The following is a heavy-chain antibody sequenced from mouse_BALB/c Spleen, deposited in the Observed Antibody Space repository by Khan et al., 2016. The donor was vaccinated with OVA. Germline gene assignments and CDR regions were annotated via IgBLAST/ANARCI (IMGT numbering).Heavy chain of an antibody. Sequence: EVQLQESGPGLVKPSQSLSLTCTVTGYSITSDYAWNWIRQFPGNKLEWMGYISYSGNTKYNPSLKSRISITRDTSKTQFFLQLNSVTIEDTATYYCARIYGGDVDYWGQGTTLTVSS. J-gene: IGHJ2*01. V-gene: IGHV3-2*02. CDR1: GYSITSDYA. CDR3: ARIYGGDVDY. D-gene: IGHD1-1*01. CDR2: ISYSGNT.